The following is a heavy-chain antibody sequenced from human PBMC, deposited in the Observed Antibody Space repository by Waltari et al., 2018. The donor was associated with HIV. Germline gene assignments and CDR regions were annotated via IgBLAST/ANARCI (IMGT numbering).Heavy chain of an antibody. Sequence: QVQLVQSGAEVKKPGASVEVSCTVSGYTLTELSMHWVRQAPEQGLEWMGGFDPEDGETIDAQKFQGRVTMTEDTSTDTAYMELSSLRSEDTAVYYCATEGISMVRGVYGMDVWGQGTTVTVSS. D-gene: IGHD3-10*01. V-gene: IGHV1-24*01. J-gene: IGHJ6*02. CDR3: ATEGISMVRGVYGMDV. CDR2: FDPEDGET. CDR1: GYTLTELS.